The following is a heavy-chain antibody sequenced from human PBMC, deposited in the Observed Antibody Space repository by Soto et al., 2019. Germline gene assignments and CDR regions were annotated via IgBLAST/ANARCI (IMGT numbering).Heavy chain of an antibody. V-gene: IGHV4-39*01. CDR1: GGSISSSSYY. D-gene: IGHD6-13*01. CDR2: IYYSGST. Sequence: QLQLQESGPGLVKPSETLSLTCTVSGGSISSSSYYWGWIRQPPGKGLEWIGSIYYSGSTYYNPSLKGRVTLSVDTSKTQFSRKLSSVTAADTAVYYCARFHYSSSWYFWGQGTLVTVSS. J-gene: IGHJ4*02. CDR3: ARFHYSSSWYF.